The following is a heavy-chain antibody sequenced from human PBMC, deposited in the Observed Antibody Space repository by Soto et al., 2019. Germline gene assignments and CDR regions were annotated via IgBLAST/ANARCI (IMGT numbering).Heavy chain of an antibody. J-gene: IGHJ5*01. V-gene: IGHV3-23*01. CDR1: GITFSNYA. CDR2: ISDDGSRT. D-gene: IGHD3-16*01. Sequence: PGGSLRLSCAASGITFSNYAMSWVRQAPGRGLEWVSFISDDGSRTYYADAVKGRFTISRDNSKYTLYLQMNSLTVEDTAVYACVKGGWLDFWGQGTLVTVSS. CDR3: VKGGWLDF.